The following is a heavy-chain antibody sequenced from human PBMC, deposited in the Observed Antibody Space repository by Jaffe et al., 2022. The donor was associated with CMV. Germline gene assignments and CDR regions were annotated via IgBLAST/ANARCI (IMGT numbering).Heavy chain of an antibody. D-gene: IGHD3-22*01. CDR2: IYYSGST. V-gene: IGHV4-59*01. CDR1: GGSISSYY. Sequence: QVQLQESGPGLVKPSETLSLTCTVSGGSISSYYWSWIRQPPGKGLEWIGYIYYSGSTNYNPSLKSRVTISVDTSKNQFSLKLSSVTAADTAVYYCARDAPRNYYDSGAFDIWGQGTMVTVSS. J-gene: IGHJ3*02. CDR3: ARDAPRNYYDSGAFDI.